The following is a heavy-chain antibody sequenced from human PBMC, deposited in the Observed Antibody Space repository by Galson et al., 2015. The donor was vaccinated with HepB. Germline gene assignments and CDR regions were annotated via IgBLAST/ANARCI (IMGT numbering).Heavy chain of an antibody. CDR1: GFTFMNYA. D-gene: IGHD6-19*01. V-gene: IGHV3-23*01. CDR3: AKVFPEKTDGWYRQALYYFDS. J-gene: IGHJ4*02. Sequence: SLRLSCAASGFTFMNYAMSWVRQAPGKGLEWISAIPPSGDNTYSADSMKGRFFISRDNSQNTLFLQMNSLRADDTAIYFCAKVFPEKTDGWYRQALYYFDSWGQGTRVTVSS. CDR2: IPPSGDNT.